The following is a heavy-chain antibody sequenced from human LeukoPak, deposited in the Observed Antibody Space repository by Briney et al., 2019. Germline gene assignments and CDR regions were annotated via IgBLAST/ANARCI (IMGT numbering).Heavy chain of an antibody. CDR1: GFSFNNFG. Sequence: GGSLRLFCAASGFSFNNFGMTWVRQAPRKGLERVSGNSGSGRSRYYTDSVKGRFTISRDNSKSTLYLQMTSLRAEDTAVYYCSKGGHYYDSFYYFDYWGQGTLVTVSS. V-gene: IGHV3-23*01. CDR2: NSGSGRSR. D-gene: IGHD3-22*01. CDR3: SKGGHYYDSFYYFDY. J-gene: IGHJ4*02.